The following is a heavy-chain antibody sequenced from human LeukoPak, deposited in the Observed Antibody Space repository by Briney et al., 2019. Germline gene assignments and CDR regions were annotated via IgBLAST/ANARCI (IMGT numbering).Heavy chain of an antibody. CDR2: IIPIFGTA. V-gene: IGHV1-69*06. CDR1: GGTFSSYA. J-gene: IGHJ4*02. D-gene: IGHD2-8*01. CDR3: ARPRGGNGNPLDY. Sequence: SVKVSCKASGGTFSSYAISWVRQAPGQGLEWMGGIIPIFGTANYAQKFQGRVTITADKSTSTAYMELSSLRSEDTAVYYCARPRGGNGNPLDYWGQGTLVTVSS.